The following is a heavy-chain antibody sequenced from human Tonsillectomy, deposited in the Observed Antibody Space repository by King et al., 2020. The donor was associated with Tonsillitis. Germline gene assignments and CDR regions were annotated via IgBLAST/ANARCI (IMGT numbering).Heavy chain of an antibody. Sequence: VQLVESGAEVKKPGASVKVSCKASGYTFTSYGISWVRQAPGQGLEWMGWISVYSGNTNYAQKLQGRVTMTTDTSTSTAYMELRSLISDATAVYYCARYIVATIPTGAFDIWGQGTMVTVSS. D-gene: IGHD5-12*01. CDR3: ARYIVATIPTGAFDI. CDR2: ISVYSGNT. V-gene: IGHV1-18*01. J-gene: IGHJ3*02. CDR1: GYTFTSYG.